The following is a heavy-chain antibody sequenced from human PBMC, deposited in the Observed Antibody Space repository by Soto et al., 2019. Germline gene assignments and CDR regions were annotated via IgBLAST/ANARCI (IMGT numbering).Heavy chain of an antibody. J-gene: IGHJ4*02. CDR2: ISAYNGNT. V-gene: IGHV1-18*01. Sequence: QVQLVQSGAEVKKPGASVKVSCKASGYTFTSYGISWVRQAPGQGLEWMGWISAYNGNTNYAQKLQGRVTMTTDTAXXTAYMELRSLRSDDTAVYYCARDLYYYDSSRLFDYWGQGTLVTVSS. CDR1: GYTFTSYG. D-gene: IGHD3-22*01. CDR3: ARDLYYYDSSRLFDY.